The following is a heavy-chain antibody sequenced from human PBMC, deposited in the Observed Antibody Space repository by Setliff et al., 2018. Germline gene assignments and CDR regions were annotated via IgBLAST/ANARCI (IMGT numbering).Heavy chain of an antibody. Sequence: SETLSLTCTVSGASVSGNSYYWGWIRQPPGKGLEWIGSMYYGGGGSTYYSASLKSRVTISVDTSKNQFSLKLNSVTAADTAVYYCARGSGSFPFDYWGLGTLVTVS. CDR2: MYYGGGGST. CDR3: ARGSGSFPFDY. D-gene: IGHD1-26*01. V-gene: IGHV4-39*07. J-gene: IGHJ4*02. CDR1: GASVSGNSYY.